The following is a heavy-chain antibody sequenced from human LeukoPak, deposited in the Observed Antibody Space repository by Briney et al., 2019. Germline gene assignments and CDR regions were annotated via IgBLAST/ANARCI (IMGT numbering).Heavy chain of an antibody. CDR1: GYTFTGYY. CDR3: APTYGNGWYYFDY. V-gene: IGHV1-2*02. Sequence: ASVKVSCKASGYTFTGYYMHWVRQAPGQGLEWMGWINPKNGDTNYAQNFQGRVTMTRDMPITTAYMELSRLRSDDTAVYYCAPTYGNGWYYFDYWGQGTLVTVSS. J-gene: IGHJ4*02. CDR2: INPKNGDT. D-gene: IGHD2-15*01.